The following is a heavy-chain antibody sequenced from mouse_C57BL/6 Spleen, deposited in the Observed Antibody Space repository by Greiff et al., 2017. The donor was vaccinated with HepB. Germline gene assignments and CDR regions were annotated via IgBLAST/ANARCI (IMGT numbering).Heavy chain of an antibody. CDR3: AKEATIRYWYFGV. CDR1: GFTFSDYG. V-gene: IGHV5-17*01. Sequence: EVQGVESGGGLVKPGGSLKLSCAASGFTFSDYGMHWVRQAPEKGLVWVAYISSGSSTIYYADTVKGRLTISRDNAKKTLFLQMTSLRSEDTAMYYRAKEATIRYWYFGVWGTGTTVTVSS. J-gene: IGHJ1*03. CDR2: ISSGSSTI. D-gene: IGHD1-1*01.